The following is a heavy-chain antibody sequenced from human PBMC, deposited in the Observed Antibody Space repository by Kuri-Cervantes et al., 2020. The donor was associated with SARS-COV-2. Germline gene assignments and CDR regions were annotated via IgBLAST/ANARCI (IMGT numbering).Heavy chain of an antibody. D-gene: IGHD3-22*01. CDR2: ISGSGGST. V-gene: IGHV3-23*01. J-gene: IGHJ4*02. Sequence: GGSLRLSCAASGFTFSSYAMSWVRQAPGKGLEWVSAISGSGGSTYYADSVKGRFTISRDNSKNTLYLQMNSPRAEDTAVYYCAKGGDMIVVVILRYWGQGTLVTVSS. CDR3: AKGGDMIVVVILRY. CDR1: GFTFSSYA.